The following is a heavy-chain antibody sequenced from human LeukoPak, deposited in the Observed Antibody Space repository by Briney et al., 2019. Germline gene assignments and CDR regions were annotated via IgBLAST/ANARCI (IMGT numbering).Heavy chain of an antibody. CDR1: GYTFTNYW. CDR2: IYPADSDT. Sequence: GESLKISCKGSGYTFTNYWIAWVRQMPGKGLEWMGIIYPADSDTRYSPSFQGQVTISADRSINTVYLQWSSLKASDTAMYYCAIRAYYDTRGYCYFDYWAQGTLVTVSS. CDR3: AIRAYYDTRGYCYFDY. J-gene: IGHJ4*02. V-gene: IGHV5-51*01. D-gene: IGHD3-22*01.